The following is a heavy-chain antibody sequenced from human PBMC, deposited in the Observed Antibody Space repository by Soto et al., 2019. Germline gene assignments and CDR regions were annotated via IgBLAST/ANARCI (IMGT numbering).Heavy chain of an antibody. CDR3: ARDLPQYYDFWSGYVSTPENYYYGMDV. CDR1: GYTFTSYG. V-gene: IGHV1-18*01. CDR2: ISAYNGNT. J-gene: IGHJ6*02. Sequence: ASVKVSCKASGYTFTSYGISWVRQAPGQGLEWMGWISAYNGNTNYAQKLQGRVTMTTDTSTSTAYMELRSLRSDDTAVYYCARDLPQYYDFWSGYVSTPENYYYGMDVWGQGTTVTVSS. D-gene: IGHD3-3*01.